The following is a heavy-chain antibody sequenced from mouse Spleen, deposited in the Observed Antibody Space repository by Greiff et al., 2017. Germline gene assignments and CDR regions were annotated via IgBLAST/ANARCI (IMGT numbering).Heavy chain of an antibody. D-gene: IGHD2-4*01. J-gene: IGHJ4*01. Sequence: EVKLVESGGGLVKPGGSLKLSCAASGFTFSSYAMSWVRQTPEKRLEWVATISSGGSYTYYPDSVKGRFTISRDNAKNTLYLQMSSLRSEDTAMYYCARQVDYDGGYAMDYWGQGTSVTVSS. CDR3: ARQVDYDGGYAMDY. CDR1: GFTFSSYA. V-gene: IGHV5-9-3*01. CDR2: ISSGGSYT.